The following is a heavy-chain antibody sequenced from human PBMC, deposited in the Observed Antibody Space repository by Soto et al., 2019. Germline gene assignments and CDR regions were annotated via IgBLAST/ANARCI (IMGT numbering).Heavy chain of an antibody. CDR1: GFSVRSKY. CDR3: AREGLYTYGSFDF. D-gene: IGHD5-18*01. J-gene: IGHJ4*02. Sequence: EVQLVESGGGLVQPGGSLRLSCAVSGFSVRSKYMTWVRQAPGKGLEWVSVVFTGGDTYYADSVKGRFTISRDNFNNTLSLQMNSLRAEDTAVYYCAREGLYTYGSFDFWGQGTLLTVSS. V-gene: IGHV3-53*01. CDR2: VFTGGDT.